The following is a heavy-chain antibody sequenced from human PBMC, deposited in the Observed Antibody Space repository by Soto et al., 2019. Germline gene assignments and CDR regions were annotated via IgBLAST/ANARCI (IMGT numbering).Heavy chain of an antibody. V-gene: IGHV4-4*02. CDR3: AHRPNEGADI. J-gene: IGHJ4*02. D-gene: IGHD1-26*01. CDR2: IYHTGST. CDR1: GGSISNSNW. Sequence: PWETLCLTCGVFGGSISNSNWWTCVRAPPGEGLGWSGEIYHTGSTNYDSSLMSRFTISLDRSNNQFYLQLNSVTAADTAVYYCAHRPNEGADIWGQGTLVTVSS.